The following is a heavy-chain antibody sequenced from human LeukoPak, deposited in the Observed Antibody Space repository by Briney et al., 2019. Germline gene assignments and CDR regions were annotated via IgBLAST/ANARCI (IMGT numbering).Heavy chain of an antibody. V-gene: IGHV4-39*01. Sequence: PSETLSLTCTVSGASISSSTYYWGWIRQPPGKGLEWIGSIYYSGSTYYNPSLKSRVTISVDTSKNQFSLKLSSVTAADTAVYYCARLNRWLAPFDYWGQGTLVTVSS. J-gene: IGHJ4*02. CDR3: ARLNRWLAPFDY. CDR2: IYYSGST. D-gene: IGHD6-19*01. CDR1: GASISSSTYY.